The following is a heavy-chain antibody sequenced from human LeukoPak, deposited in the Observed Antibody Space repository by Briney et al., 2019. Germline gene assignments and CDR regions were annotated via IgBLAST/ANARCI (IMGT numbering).Heavy chain of an antibody. J-gene: IGHJ3*02. CDR3: AKTRSGTYYGDSFDI. CDR2: IYYSGRV. CDR1: GDSITRSDW. Sequence: KTSDTLSLTCAVSGDSITRSDWWAWIRQPPGKALEWLGNIYYSGRVYHNPSLQTRVTMSVDSSKNQFSLRLGSVTAVDTAVYFCAKTRSGTYYGDSFDIWGQGILVTVSS. D-gene: IGHD1-26*01. V-gene: IGHV4-28*05.